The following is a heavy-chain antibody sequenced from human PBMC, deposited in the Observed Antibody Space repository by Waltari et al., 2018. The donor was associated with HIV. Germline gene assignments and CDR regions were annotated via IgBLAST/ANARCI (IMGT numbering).Heavy chain of an antibody. V-gene: IGHV3-23*01. CDR1: GFTFSNYG. J-gene: IGHJ6*02. CDR3: VKEHQYSHTWYSYYGMDV. CDR2: IRGRGGST. D-gene: IGHD6-13*01. Sequence: EVQVLESGGALVQPGGSLRLSCAASGFTFSNYGMSWVRQAPGRGREWVSTIRGRGGSTYYAASGKGRFTVSRDNSKNTLYLQMNSLRAEDTAVYFCVKEHQYSHTWYSYYGMDVWGQGTTVTVSS.